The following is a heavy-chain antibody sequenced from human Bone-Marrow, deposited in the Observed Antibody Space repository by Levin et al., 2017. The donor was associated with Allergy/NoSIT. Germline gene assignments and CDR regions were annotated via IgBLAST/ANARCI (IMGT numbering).Heavy chain of an antibody. CDR3: ARTDLGYYDILTGHFNPRHWYFDL. Sequence: PSETLSLTCTVSGVSISGSSYYWGWIRQPPGKGLEWIGTMYYSGSTHYSPSLKSRVTISVDTSKNQFSLRLSSVTAADTAVYYCARTDLGYYDILTGHFNPRHWYFDLWGRGTLVTVSS. D-gene: IGHD3-9*01. CDR2: MYYSGST. J-gene: IGHJ2*01. CDR1: GVSISGSSYY. V-gene: IGHV4-39*01.